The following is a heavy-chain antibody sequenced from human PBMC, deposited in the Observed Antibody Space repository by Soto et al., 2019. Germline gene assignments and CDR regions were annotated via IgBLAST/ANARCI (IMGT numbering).Heavy chain of an antibody. CDR2: IIPILGIA. CDR3: AWLEEERGSWVPAAIDY. Sequence: QVQLVQSGAEVKKPGSSVKVSCKASGGTFSSYTISWVRQTPGQGLEWMGRIIPILGIANYAQKFQGRVTITADKSTSTAYMELSSLRSEDTAVYYCAWLEEERGSWVPAAIDYWGQGTLVTVSS. J-gene: IGHJ4*02. V-gene: IGHV1-69*02. D-gene: IGHD2-2*01. CDR1: GGTFSSYT.